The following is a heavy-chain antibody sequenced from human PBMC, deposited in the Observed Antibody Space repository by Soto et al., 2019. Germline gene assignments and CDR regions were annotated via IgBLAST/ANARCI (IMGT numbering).Heavy chain of an antibody. V-gene: IGHV4-4*07. Sequence: PSETLSLTCTVSGGSISTYYWNWIRQPAGKGLEWIGRIYTSGTTHYNPSLKSRVTVSVDTSKNQFSLNLTSVTAADTAVYYCARAAYSYCGGDCFDSWRQGTLVTVSS. J-gene: IGHJ4*02. D-gene: IGHD2-21*01. CDR1: GGSISTYY. CDR2: IYTSGTT. CDR3: ARAAYSYCGGDCFDS.